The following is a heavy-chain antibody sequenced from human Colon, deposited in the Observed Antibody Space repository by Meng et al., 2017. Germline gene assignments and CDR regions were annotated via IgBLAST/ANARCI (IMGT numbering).Heavy chain of an antibody. Sequence: ASVKVSCKTSGYSFTGYYIHWIRQASGQGLECMGWINPKTDVTYFAQNFQGRVTVTWDASISTAYMELYSLKSDDTAVYYCARGNNIFAGHPHFDYWGQGTLVTVSS. J-gene: IGHJ4*02. V-gene: IGHV1-2*02. D-gene: IGHD3-9*01. CDR1: GYSFTGYY. CDR2: INPKTDVT. CDR3: ARGNNIFAGHPHFDY.